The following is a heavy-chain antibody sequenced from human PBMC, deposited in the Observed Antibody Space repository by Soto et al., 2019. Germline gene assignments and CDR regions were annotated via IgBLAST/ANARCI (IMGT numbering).Heavy chain of an antibody. Sequence: GGSLRLSCGASGFIFRNAWMTWVRQAPGKGLEWVGLIKSKTDGETTDYAAPVKGRFSISRDDSKNTVFLQMESLKIDDTAIYYCTTLRGVGTTHPHFDFWGRGTLVTVSS. CDR3: TTLRGVGTTHPHFDF. V-gene: IGHV3-15*01. CDR1: GFIFRNAW. J-gene: IGHJ4*02. CDR2: IKSKTDGETT. D-gene: IGHD1-26*01.